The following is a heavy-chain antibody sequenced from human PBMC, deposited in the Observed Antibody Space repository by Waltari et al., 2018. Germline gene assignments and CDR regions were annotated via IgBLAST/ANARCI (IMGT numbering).Heavy chain of an antibody. J-gene: IGHJ6*03. CDR2: VTGSGGST. CDR3: AKVGAGYPTEYYFRYFYMDV. CDR1: GFTFNSYA. V-gene: IGHV3-23*01. Sequence: EVQLLESGGGLVQPGKSLRLSCAASGFTFNSYAMSWVRQAPGKGLEWVSSVTGSGGSTYYADSVKGRFTISRDNFNNTLYLQMNSLRAADTALYYCAKVGAGYPTEYYFRYFYMDVWGKGTTVTISS. D-gene: IGHD1-26*01.